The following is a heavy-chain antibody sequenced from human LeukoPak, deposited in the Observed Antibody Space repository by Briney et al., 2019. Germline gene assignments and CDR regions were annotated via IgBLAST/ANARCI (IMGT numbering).Heavy chain of an antibody. V-gene: IGHV1-69*05. CDR2: IIPIFGTA. Sequence: SVKVPCKASGGTFSSYAISWVRQAPGQGPGWMGRIIPIFGTANYAQKFQGRVTITTDESTSTAYMELSSLRSEDTAVYYCARDYQMVVTYYWGQGTLVTVSS. CDR1: GGTFSSYA. J-gene: IGHJ4*02. D-gene: IGHD4-23*01. CDR3: ARDYQMVVTYY.